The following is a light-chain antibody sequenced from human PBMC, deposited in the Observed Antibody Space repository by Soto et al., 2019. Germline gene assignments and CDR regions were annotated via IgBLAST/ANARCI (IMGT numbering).Light chain of an antibody. CDR2: LVS. V-gene: IGKV2-28*01. J-gene: IGKJ3*01. Sequence: DIVMTQSPLSLPVTPGELASISWRSSQSLLHSNGYNYVDWYLQKPGQSPQLLIYLVSNRASGVQDRFSGRGSGTDLTLKISRVDAEDVGVWYYMQSPQPRFTCGARTKVHIQ. CDR3: MQSPQPRFT. CDR1: QSLLHSNGYNY.